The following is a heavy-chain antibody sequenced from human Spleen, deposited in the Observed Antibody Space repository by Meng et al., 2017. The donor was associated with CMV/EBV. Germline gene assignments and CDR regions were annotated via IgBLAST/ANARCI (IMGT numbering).Heavy chain of an antibody. CDR1: GFTFNEYN. J-gene: IGHJ4*02. D-gene: IGHD2-2*01. V-gene: IGHV3-21*01. Sequence: GGSLRLSCAASGFTFNEYNMNWIRQAPGKGLEWVSSISSSSRHIYYADSMKGRFTISRDNAKNSLYLQVKSLRAEDTAVYYCARGWVVEEPPAMTMWGQGTLVTVSS. CDR2: ISSSSRHI. CDR3: ARGWVVEEPPAMTM.